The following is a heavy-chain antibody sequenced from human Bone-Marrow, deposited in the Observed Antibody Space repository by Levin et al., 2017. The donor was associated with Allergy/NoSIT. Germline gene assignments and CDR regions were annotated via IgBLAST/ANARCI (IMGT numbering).Heavy chain of an antibody. CDR1: GYTFTDYY. V-gene: IGHV1-2*02. D-gene: IGHD3-22*01. J-gene: IGHJ3*02. CDR3: ARDPDYYDRAFDI. CDR2: INPNSGGT. Sequence: ASVKVSCKASGYTFTDYYMNWVRQAPGQGLEWMGWINPNSGGTNYAQKFQDRVSMTRDTSISTAYMELSGLRSDDTAVYYCARDPDYYDRAFDIWGQGTMVTVSS.